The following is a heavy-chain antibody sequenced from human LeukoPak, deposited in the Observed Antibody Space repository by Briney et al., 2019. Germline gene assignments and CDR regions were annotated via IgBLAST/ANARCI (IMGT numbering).Heavy chain of an antibody. J-gene: IGHJ4*02. V-gene: IGHV3-48*01. CDR2: ISSSSSTI. D-gene: IGHD5-18*01. CDR3: ARAVERGYSYGYYFDY. Sequence: GGSLRLSCAASGFTFSSYSMNWVRQAPGKGLERVSYISSSSSTIYYADSVKGRFTISRDNAKNSLYLQMNRLRAEDTAVYYCARAVERGYSYGYYFDYWGQGTLVTVSS. CDR1: GFTFSSYS.